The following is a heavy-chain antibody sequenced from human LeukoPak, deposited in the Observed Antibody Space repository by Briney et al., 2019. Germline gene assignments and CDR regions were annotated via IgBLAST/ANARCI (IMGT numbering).Heavy chain of an antibody. CDR2: IYPGDSDT. V-gene: IGHV5-51*01. CDR3: ARTRFGYCSGGSCLNWFDP. Sequence: GESLKISCKGSGYSFTSYWIGWVRQMPGKGLEWMGIIYPGDSDTRYCPSFQGQVTISADKSISTAYLQWSSLKASDTAMYYCARTRFGYCSGGSCLNWFDPWGQGTLVTVSS. CDR1: GYSFTSYW. J-gene: IGHJ5*02. D-gene: IGHD2-15*01.